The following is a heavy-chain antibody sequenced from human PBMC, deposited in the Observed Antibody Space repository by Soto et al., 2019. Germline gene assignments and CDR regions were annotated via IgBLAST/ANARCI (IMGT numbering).Heavy chain of an antibody. J-gene: IGHJ3*02. D-gene: IGHD5-18*01. V-gene: IGHV3-23*01. CDR1: GFTFSNYA. Sequence: EAQLLESGGGLVQPGGSLRLSCAASGFTFSNYAMSWVRQAPEKGLEWVSVISGSGGTTYYADSVKGRFTISRDNSKNTLYLQMTSLRAEDTAVYYCAKGLSAMVTNACDIWGQGTMVTVSS. CDR3: AKGLSAMVTNACDI. CDR2: ISGSGGTT.